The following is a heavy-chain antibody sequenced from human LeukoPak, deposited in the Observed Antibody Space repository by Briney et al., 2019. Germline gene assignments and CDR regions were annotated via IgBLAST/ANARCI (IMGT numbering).Heavy chain of an antibody. Sequence: PGGSLRLSCAVSGFTFSSYAMSWVRQAPGKGLEWVGRIKSKTDGGTTDYAAPVKGRFTISRDDSKNTLYLQMNSLKTEDTAVYYCTTDTRCSSTSCYKVDYWGQGTLVTVSS. V-gene: IGHV3-15*01. CDR1: GFTFSSYA. J-gene: IGHJ4*02. D-gene: IGHD2-2*02. CDR3: TTDTRCSSTSCYKVDY. CDR2: IKSKTDGGTT.